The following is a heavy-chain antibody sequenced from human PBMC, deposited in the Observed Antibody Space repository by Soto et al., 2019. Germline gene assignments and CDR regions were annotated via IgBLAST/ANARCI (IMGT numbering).Heavy chain of an antibody. CDR1: GGSISNYY. D-gene: IGHD3-3*01. CDR3: AICLPVCITIFGVVIIGVEWFDP. J-gene: IGHJ5*02. Sequence: PSETLSLTCTVSGGSISNYYWSWIRQPPGKGLEWIGYVYSSGHTSYNPSLKSRVTISIDTSNNQFSLKLSSVTAADTAVYYCAICLPVCITIFGVVIIGVEWFDPWGQGTLVTVSS. CDR2: VYSSGHT. V-gene: IGHV4-59*12.